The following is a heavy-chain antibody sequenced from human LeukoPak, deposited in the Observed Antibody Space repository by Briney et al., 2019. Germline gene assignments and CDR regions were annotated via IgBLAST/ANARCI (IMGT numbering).Heavy chain of an antibody. CDR1: DGSISYYY. V-gene: IGHV4-4*07. Sequence: SETLSLTCTVSDGSISYYYWSWIRQPAGKGLEWIERIYVGGSTNYNPSLKSRVTISVDTSKNQFSLKLSSVTAADTAVYYCARYSSRSVWFDPWGQGTLVTVSS. CDR2: IYVGGST. J-gene: IGHJ5*02. CDR3: ARYSSRSVWFDP. D-gene: IGHD6-19*01.